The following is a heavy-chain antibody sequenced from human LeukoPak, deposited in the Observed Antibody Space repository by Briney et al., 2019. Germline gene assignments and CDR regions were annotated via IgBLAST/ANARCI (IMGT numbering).Heavy chain of an antibody. CDR2: INHSGST. J-gene: IGHJ4*02. D-gene: IGHD5-18*01. Sequence: SETLSLTCAVCGGSFSGYYWSWIRQPPGKGLEWIGEINHSGSTNYNPSLKSRVTISVDTSKNQFSLKLSSVTAADTAVYYCRFRYSYGDLGYWGQGTLVTVSS. CDR1: GGSFSGYY. V-gene: IGHV4-34*01. CDR3: RFRYSYGDLGY.